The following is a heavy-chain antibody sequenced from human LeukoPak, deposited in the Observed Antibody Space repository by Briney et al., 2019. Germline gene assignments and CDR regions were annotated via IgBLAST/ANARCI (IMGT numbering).Heavy chain of an antibody. D-gene: IGHD6-19*01. V-gene: IGHV3-7*01. CDR2: IKQDGSEK. CDR3: ARENYSSGRVVLRYYFDY. J-gene: IGHJ4*02. CDR1: GFTFSSYW. Sequence: PGGSLRLSCAASGFTFSSYWVSWVRQAPGKGLEWVANIKQDGSEKYYVDSVKGRFTISRDNAKNSLYPQMNSLRAEDTAVYYCARENYSSGRVVLRYYFDYWGQGTLVTVSS.